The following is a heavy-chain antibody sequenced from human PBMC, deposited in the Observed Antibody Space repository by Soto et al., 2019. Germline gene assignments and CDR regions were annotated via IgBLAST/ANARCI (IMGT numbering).Heavy chain of an antibody. J-gene: IGHJ4*02. CDR2: IRGGGSTT. V-gene: IGHV3-23*01. D-gene: IGHD1-1*01. CDR1: GFTLKDYG. Sequence: GGSLRLSCAASGFTLKDYGMSWVRQAPGEALEWVSAIRGGGSTTFYADSVKGRFTISRDSSKNTLYLQLNSLRAEDTAVYYCSARRDLYNLEWGQGTLVTVSS. CDR3: SARRDLYNLE.